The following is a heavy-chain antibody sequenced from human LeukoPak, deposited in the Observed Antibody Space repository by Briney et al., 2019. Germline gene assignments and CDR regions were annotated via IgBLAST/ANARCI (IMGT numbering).Heavy chain of an antibody. V-gene: IGHV3-9*01. J-gene: IGHJ4*02. CDR3: AKDQGIAAAGPFDY. Sequence: GGSLRLSCAASGFTFDDYAMHWVRQAPGKGLEWVSGISWNSGSIGYADSMKGRFTISRDNAKNSLYLQMNSLRAEDTALYYCAKDQGIAAAGPFDYWGQGTLVTVSS. D-gene: IGHD6-13*01. CDR1: GFTFDDYA. CDR2: ISWNSGSI.